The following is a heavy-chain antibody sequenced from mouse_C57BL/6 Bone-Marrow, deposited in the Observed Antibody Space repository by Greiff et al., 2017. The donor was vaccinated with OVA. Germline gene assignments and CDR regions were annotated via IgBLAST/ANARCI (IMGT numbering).Heavy chain of an antibody. Sequence: VQLQQPGAELVMPGASVKLSCKASGYTFTSYWMHWVKQRPGQGLEWIGEIDPSDSYTNYNQKFKGKSTLTVDKSSSTAYMQLSSLTSEDSAVYYGAREGFITTVVAPFDYWGQGTTLTVSS. CDR3: AREGFITTVVAPFDY. J-gene: IGHJ2*01. D-gene: IGHD1-1*01. CDR2: IDPSDSYT. CDR1: GYTFTSYW. V-gene: IGHV1-69*01.